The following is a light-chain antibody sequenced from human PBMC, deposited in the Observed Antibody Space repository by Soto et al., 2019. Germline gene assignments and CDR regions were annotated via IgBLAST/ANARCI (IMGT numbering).Light chain of an antibody. CDR2: EAS. Sequence: EIVLTQSPATLSLSPGERATLSCRASQSVNNFLAWYQQRPGQAPRLLMYEASNRATGVPGRFSGSGSGTEFTLTISSLQSEDFATYYCQQYHHWPPITFGQGTRLEIK. CDR3: QQYHHWPPIT. V-gene: IGKV3D-15*01. J-gene: IGKJ5*01. CDR1: QSVNNF.